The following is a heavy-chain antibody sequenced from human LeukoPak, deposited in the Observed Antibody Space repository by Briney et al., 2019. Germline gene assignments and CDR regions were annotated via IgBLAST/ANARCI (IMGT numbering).Heavy chain of an antibody. Sequence: PGGFLRLSCAASGFTFSSYSMNWVRQAPGKGLEWVSSISSSSSYIYYADSVKGRFTISRDNAKNSLYLQMNSLRAEDTAVYYCARVVAAGNYFDYWGQGTLVTVSS. CDR2: ISSSSSYI. J-gene: IGHJ4*02. V-gene: IGHV3-21*01. CDR1: GFTFSSYS. CDR3: ARVVAAGNYFDY. D-gene: IGHD6-13*01.